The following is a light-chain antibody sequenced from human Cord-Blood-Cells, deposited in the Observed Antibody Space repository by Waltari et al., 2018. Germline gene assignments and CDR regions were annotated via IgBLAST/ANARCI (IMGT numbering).Light chain of an antibody. Sequence: DIVMTQSPDSLAVSLGARATLHCTSSPSVLYSSNNKNYLAWYQQKPGQPPKLLIYWASTRESGVPDRFSGSGSGTDFTLTISSLQAEDVAVYYCQQYYSTPPTFGQGTKVEIK. V-gene: IGKV4-1*01. CDR1: PSVLYSSNNKNY. J-gene: IGKJ1*01. CDR2: WAS. CDR3: QQYYSTPPT.